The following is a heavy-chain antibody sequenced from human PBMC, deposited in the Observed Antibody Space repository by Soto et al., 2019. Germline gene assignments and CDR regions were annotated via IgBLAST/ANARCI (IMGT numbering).Heavy chain of an antibody. CDR3: ARGSVRGCGGWFDP. CDR1: GFTFSSYW. J-gene: IGHJ5*02. CDR2: INSDGSST. Sequence: EEQLVESGGGLVQPGGSLRLSCAASGFTFSSYWMHWVRQAPGKGLVWVSRINSDGSSTSYADSVKGRFTISRDNAKNTLYLQMNSLRAEDTAVYYCARGSVRGCGGWFDPWGQGTLVTVSS. V-gene: IGHV3-74*01. D-gene: IGHD3-10*01.